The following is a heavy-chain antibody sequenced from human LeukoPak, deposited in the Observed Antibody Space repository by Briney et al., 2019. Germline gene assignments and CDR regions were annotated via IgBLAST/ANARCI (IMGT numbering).Heavy chain of an antibody. CDR1: GGSISSYY. J-gene: IGHJ4*02. Sequence: MTSETLSLTCTVSGGSISSYYWSWLRQPPGKGLEWIGYIYYSGSTNYNPSLKSRVTISVDTSKNQFSLKLSSVTAADTAVYYCSAYYYDSSSYYFDYWGQGTLVTVSS. D-gene: IGHD3-22*01. CDR2: IYYSGST. V-gene: IGHV4-59*01. CDR3: SAYYYDSSSYYFDY.